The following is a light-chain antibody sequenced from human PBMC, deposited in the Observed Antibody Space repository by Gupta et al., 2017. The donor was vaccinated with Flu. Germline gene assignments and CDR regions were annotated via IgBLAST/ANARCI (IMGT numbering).Light chain of an antibody. CDR2: DVN. CDR3: CSYTISINWV. V-gene: IGLV2-14*03. J-gene: IGLJ3*02. CDR1: SSDVGGSHY. Sequence: TISATGTSSDVGGSHYVYWYQHHPGKAHTLMIYDVNKRPAWVSSRLSGSPSGNTASLTISGLQAEDEADYYCCSYTISINWVFGGGTKLTVL.